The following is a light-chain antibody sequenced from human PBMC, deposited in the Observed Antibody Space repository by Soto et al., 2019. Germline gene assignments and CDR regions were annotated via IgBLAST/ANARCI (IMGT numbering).Light chain of an antibody. J-gene: IGKJ4*01. CDR2: GAS. CDR3: QQYNNWPPLT. V-gene: IGKV3-15*01. Sequence: EIVLTQSPATMSVSPGETATLSCRASQSVSSSLAWYQQTLGRAPRLLIYGASNRATDIPTRFSGSGSGTEFTLTISGLQSEDFAVYYCQQYNNWPPLTFGGGTKVDIK. CDR1: QSVSSS.